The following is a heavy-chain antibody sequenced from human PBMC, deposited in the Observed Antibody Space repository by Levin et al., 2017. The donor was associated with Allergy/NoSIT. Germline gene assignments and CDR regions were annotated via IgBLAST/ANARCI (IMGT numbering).Heavy chain of an antibody. CDR2: VSAYGEST. J-gene: IGHJ4*02. D-gene: IGHD5-12*01. CDR1: GFTFNSFA. Sequence: PGGSLRLSCAGSGFTFNSFALSWVRQAPGKGLEWVSTVSAYGESTYYADSVKGRFTVSRDNSRNTLYLLMCSLGAEDTALYYCAKDDTLLATSEDYLDSWGQGTQVTVFS. CDR3: AKDDTLLATSEDYLDS. V-gene: IGHV3-23*01.